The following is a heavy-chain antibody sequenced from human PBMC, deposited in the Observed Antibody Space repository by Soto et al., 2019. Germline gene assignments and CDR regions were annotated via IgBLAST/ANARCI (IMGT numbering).Heavy chain of an antibody. CDR2: IYYSGST. V-gene: IGHV4-30-4*01. Sequence: SETLSLTCTVSGGSISSGDYYWSWIRQPPGEGLEWIGYIYYSGSTYYNPSLKSRVTISVDTSKNQFSLKLSSVTAADTAVYYCARGPGYSSGPYWGQGTLVTVSS. J-gene: IGHJ4*02. D-gene: IGHD6-19*01. CDR1: GGSISSGDYY. CDR3: ARGPGYSSGPY.